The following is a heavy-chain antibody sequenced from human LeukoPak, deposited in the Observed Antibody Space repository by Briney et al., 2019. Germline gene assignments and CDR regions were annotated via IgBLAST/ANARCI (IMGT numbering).Heavy chain of an antibody. CDR2: ISYEGSSQ. Sequence: GGSLRLSCAASGLTFSSYGMHWVRQAPGKGLEWVAVISYEGSSQYYADSVKGRFTISRDNSKNMVYLQMNSLRAEDTAVYYCARTREQWQVLDYWGQGTLVTVSS. D-gene: IGHD6-19*01. V-gene: IGHV3-30*03. CDR3: ARTREQWQVLDY. CDR1: GLTFSSYG. J-gene: IGHJ4*02.